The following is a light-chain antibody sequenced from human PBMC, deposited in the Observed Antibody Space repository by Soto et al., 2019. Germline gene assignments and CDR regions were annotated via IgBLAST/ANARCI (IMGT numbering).Light chain of an antibody. CDR2: KVS. Sequence: DVVMTQSPLSLSVTLGQPASISCRASQSLVFSDGHTYLNWFQQRPGQSPRRLIYKVSSRDPGVPDRFSGSGSGTDFTLTISRVEAEDVGVYYCLQGTFWPAAFGPGTRVDL. J-gene: IGKJ3*01. CDR3: LQGTFWPAA. CDR1: QSLVFSDGHTY. V-gene: IGKV2-30*01.